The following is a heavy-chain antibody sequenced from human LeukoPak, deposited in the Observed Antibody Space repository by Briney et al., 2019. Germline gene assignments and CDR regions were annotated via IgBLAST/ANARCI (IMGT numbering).Heavy chain of an antibody. D-gene: IGHD5-24*01. CDR2: ISGSGGST. J-gene: IGHJ4*02. CDR3: ARDLKMANTPYYFDY. V-gene: IGHV3-23*01. Sequence: PRGSPRLSCAASGFTFSSPTMSWGRHAPRERLEWVSAISGSGGSTYYADSVKGRFTISRDNSKNTLYLQMNSLRAEDTAVYYCARDLKMANTPYYFDYWGQGTLVTVSS. CDR1: GFTFSSPT.